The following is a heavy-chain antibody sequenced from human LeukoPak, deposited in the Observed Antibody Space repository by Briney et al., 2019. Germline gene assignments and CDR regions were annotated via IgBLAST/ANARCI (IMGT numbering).Heavy chain of an antibody. D-gene: IGHD3-10*01. V-gene: IGHV1-18*01. CDR3: ARWGLLWFGESSHYYYYMDV. CDR2: ISAYNGNT. Sequence: ASVKVSCKASGYTFTSSGISWVRQAPGQGLEWMGWISAYNGNTNYAQKLQGRVTMTTDTSTSTAYMELRSLRSDDTAVYYCARWGLLWFGESSHYYYYMDVWGKGTTVTISS. CDR1: GYTFTSSG. J-gene: IGHJ6*03.